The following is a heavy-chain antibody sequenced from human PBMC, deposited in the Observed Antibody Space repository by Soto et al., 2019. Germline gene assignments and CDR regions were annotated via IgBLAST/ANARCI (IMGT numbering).Heavy chain of an antibody. CDR2: IYYSGST. Sequence: QVQLQESGPGLVKPSETLSLTCTVSGGSISSGSYYWSWIRQPPGKGLEWIGYIYYSGSTNYNPSLKSRVTISVDTSKNQFSLKLSSVTAADTAVYYCARDSGGSYTHWGQGTLVTVSS. CDR1: GGSISSGSYY. J-gene: IGHJ4*02. D-gene: IGHD1-26*01. V-gene: IGHV4-61*01. CDR3: ARDSGGSYTH.